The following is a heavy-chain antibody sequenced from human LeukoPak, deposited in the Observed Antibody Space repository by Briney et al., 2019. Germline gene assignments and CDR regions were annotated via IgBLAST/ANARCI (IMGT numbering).Heavy chain of an antibody. CDR3: ARGRWVTAIDY. CDR1: GYTFTSYD. V-gene: IGHV1-8*03. CDR2: MNPNSGNT. Sequence: ASVKVSCKASGYTFTSYDINWVRQATGQGLEWMGWMNPNSGNTGYAQKFQGRVAITRNTSISTAYMELSSLRSEDTAVYYCARGRWVTAIDYWGQGTLVTVSS. J-gene: IGHJ4*02. D-gene: IGHD2-21*02.